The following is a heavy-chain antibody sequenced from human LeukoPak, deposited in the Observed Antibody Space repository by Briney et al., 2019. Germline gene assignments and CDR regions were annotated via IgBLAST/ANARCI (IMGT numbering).Heavy chain of an antibody. D-gene: IGHD4-23*01. CDR2: INPSGGST. V-gene: IGHV1-46*01. J-gene: IGHJ4*02. CDR3: ARDFLSGYGGNSYYFDY. CDR1: GYTFTSYY. Sequence: ASVKVSCKASGYTFTSYYMHWVRQAPGQGLEWMGIINPSGGSTSYAQKLQGRVTMTRDMSTSTVYMELSSLRSEGTAVDYCARDFLSGYGGNSYYFDYWGQGTLVTVSS.